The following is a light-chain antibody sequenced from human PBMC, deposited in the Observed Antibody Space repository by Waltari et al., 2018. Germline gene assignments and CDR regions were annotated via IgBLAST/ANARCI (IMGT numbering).Light chain of an antibody. J-gene: IGLJ2*01. Sequence: QSALTQPASVSGSPGQSIPISCPGTSSDVGNYNFVSWYQHHPGKAPRLMIYEDTKRHSGVSNRFSGSKSGNTASLTISGLQAEDEADYYCCSYTDSTTLVFGGGTGLTVL. V-gene: IGLV2-23*01. CDR2: EDT. CDR3: CSYTDSTTLV. CDR1: SSDVGNYNF.